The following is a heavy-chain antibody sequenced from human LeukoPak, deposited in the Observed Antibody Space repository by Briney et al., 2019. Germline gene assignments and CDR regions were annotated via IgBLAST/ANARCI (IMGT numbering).Heavy chain of an antibody. J-gene: IGHJ4*02. CDR3: AIEYYDSSGYLGH. V-gene: IGHV3-11*01. CDR1: GFTFSDYY. Sequence: GGSLRLSCAASGFTFSDYYMSWIRQAPGKGLEWVSYISSSGSTIYYADSVKGRFTISRDNAKNSLYLQMNSLRAEDTALYYCAIEYYDSSGYLGHWGQGTLVTVSS. CDR2: ISSSGSTI. D-gene: IGHD3-22*01.